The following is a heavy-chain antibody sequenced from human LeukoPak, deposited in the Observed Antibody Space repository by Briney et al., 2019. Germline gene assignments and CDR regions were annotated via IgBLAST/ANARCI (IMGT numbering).Heavy chain of an antibody. Sequence: SETLSLTCTVSGGSISSGDYYWSWIRQPPGKGLEWIGYIYYSGSTYYNPSLKSRVTISVDTSKNQFSLKLSSVTAADTAVYYCAGDLIISTSLDYWGQGTLVTVSS. CDR1: GGSISSGDYY. CDR3: AGDLIISTSLDY. D-gene: IGHD2-2*01. CDR2: IYYSGST. V-gene: IGHV4-30-4*01. J-gene: IGHJ4*02.